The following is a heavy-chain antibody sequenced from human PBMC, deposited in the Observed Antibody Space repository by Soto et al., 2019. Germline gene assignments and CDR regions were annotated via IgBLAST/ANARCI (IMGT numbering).Heavy chain of an antibody. J-gene: IGHJ4*02. CDR3: ARLLYYDSSGYPVDY. V-gene: IGHV1-69*02. CDR1: GGTFSSY. D-gene: IGHD3-22*01. Sequence: SVKVSCKASGGTFSSYISWVRQAPGQGLEWIGRIIPILGIANYAQKFQGRVTITADKSTSTAYMELSSLRSEDTAVYYCARLLYYDSSGYPVDYWGQGTLVTVSS. CDR2: IIPILGIA.